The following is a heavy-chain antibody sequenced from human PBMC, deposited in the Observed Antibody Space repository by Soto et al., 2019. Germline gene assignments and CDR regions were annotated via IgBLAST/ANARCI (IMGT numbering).Heavy chain of an antibody. Sequence: QVQLQESGPGLVKPSGTLSLTCAVSGGSISSTNWWSWVRQPPGKGLELIGEIYHSGSTNYNPSLKSRVTISVDKSKNQFSLKLTSVTAADTAMYYCARSNDYLKMFDSWGQGTLVTVSS. V-gene: IGHV4-4*02. J-gene: IGHJ4*02. CDR2: IYHSGST. CDR3: ARSNDYLKMFDS. CDR1: GGSISSTNW. D-gene: IGHD4-17*01.